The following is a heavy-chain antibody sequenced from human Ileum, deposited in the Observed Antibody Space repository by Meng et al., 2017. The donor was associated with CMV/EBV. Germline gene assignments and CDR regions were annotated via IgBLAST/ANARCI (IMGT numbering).Heavy chain of an antibody. CDR2: IYYSGST. D-gene: IGHD1-7*01. Sequence: SETLSLTCTVSGGSISSYYWSWIRQPPGKGLEWIGYIYYSGSTNYNPSLKSRVTISVDTSKNQFSLKLRSVTAADTAAYSCARAPGTTAWWFDPWGQGTLVTVSS. V-gene: IGHV4-59*12. CDR1: GGSISSYY. CDR3: ARAPGTTAWWFDP. J-gene: IGHJ5*02.